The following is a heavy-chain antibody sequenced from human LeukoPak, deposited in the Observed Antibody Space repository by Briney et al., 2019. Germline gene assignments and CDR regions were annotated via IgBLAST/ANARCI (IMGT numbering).Heavy chain of an antibody. J-gene: IGHJ4*02. D-gene: IGHD2-15*01. V-gene: IGHV4-39*01. Sequence: SETLSLTCNVSGGSISTTTNSWGWAWIRQRPTKGLEWIGSIYYGGSPYYTSSLKSRVTISVDTSKNQFSLKLASLTAADTAVYFCARGHSFFALDYWGQGTLVTVSS. CDR1: GGSISTTTNS. CDR2: IYYGGSP. CDR3: ARGHSFFALDY.